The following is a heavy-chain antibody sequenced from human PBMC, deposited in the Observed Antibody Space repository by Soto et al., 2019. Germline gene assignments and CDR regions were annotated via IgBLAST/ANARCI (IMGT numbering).Heavy chain of an antibody. CDR1: GFTFSSYS. Sequence: KAGGSLRLSCAASGFTFSSYSMNWVRQAPGKGLEWVSSISSSSSYIYYADSVKGRFTISRDNAKNSLYLQMNSLRAEDTAVYYCARSAPYCTNGVCYTLRSFDPWGQGTLVTVSS. CDR2: ISSSSSYI. J-gene: IGHJ5*02. CDR3: ARSAPYCTNGVCYTLRSFDP. D-gene: IGHD2-8*01. V-gene: IGHV3-21*01.